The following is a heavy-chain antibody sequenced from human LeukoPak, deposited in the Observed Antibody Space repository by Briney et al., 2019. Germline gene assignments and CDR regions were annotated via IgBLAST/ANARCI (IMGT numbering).Heavy chain of an antibody. D-gene: IGHD3-3*01. CDR1: GGTFSSYA. V-gene: IGHV1-69*05. CDR2: IIPIFGTA. CDR3: ARGGDYDFWSGPNWFDP. Sequence: EASVKVSCKASGGTFSSYAISWVRQAPGQGLEWMGGIIPIFGTANYAQKFQGRVTITTDESTSTAYMELSSLRSEDTAVYYCARGGDYDFWSGPNWFDPWGQGTLVTVSS. J-gene: IGHJ5*02.